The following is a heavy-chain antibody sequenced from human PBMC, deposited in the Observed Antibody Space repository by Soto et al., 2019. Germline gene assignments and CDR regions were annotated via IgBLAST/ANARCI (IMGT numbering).Heavy chain of an antibody. Sequence: GESLKISCKASRYTFTSYYIGWVRQMPGTGLEWXGXIXXXDXDXXXSXXVXGQVTISADKSISTAYLQWSSLKASDPAMYYCARPSSNWYTSMDVWGQGTTLTVSS. CDR2: IXXXDXDX. CDR1: RYTFTSYY. V-gene: IGHV5-51*01. D-gene: IGHD6-13*01. J-gene: IGHJ6*02. CDR3: ARPSSNWYTSMDV.